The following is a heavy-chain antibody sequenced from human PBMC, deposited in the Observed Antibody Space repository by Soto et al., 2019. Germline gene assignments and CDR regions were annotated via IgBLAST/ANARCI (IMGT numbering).Heavy chain of an antibody. CDR3: ARVGGYYGSGSYYQRYFDY. D-gene: IGHD3-10*01. CDR1: GGSISSSSYY. Sequence: SETLSLTCTVSGGSISSSSYYWGWIRQPPGKGLEWIGSIYYSGSTYYNPSLKSRVTISVDTSKNQFSLKLSSVTAADTAVYYCARVGGYYGSGSYYQRYFDYWGQGTLVTVSS. CDR2: IYYSGST. J-gene: IGHJ4*02. V-gene: IGHV4-39*07.